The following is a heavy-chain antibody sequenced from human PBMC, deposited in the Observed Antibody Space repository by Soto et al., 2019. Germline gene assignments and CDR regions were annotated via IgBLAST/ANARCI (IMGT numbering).Heavy chain of an antibody. J-gene: IGHJ6*02. D-gene: IGHD1-7*01. V-gene: IGHV3-73*01. CDR1: GFDFSGST. CDR2: IRSKDNSYAT. Sequence: GGSLRLSCAGSGFDFSGSTIHWVRQASGKGLEWVGRIRSKDNSYATAYAVSVKGRFFIYRDDSKTTEYLQMNSLKIDDTAVYYCFRENYFSYHRMDVWGQGNTVTVSS. CDR3: FRENYFSYHRMDV.